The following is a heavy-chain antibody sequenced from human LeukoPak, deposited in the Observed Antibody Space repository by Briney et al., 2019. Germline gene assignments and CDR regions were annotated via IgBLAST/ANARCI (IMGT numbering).Heavy chain of an antibody. D-gene: IGHD5-24*01. CDR3: ARALARDVYNINWFDP. Sequence: ASVKVSCKASGYTFTSYAISWVRQAPGQGLEWMGWISAYNGYTNYAQNLQGRVTMTTDTSTSTAYMELTSLRSDDTAVYCCARALARDVYNINWFDPWGQGTLVTVSS. CDR2: ISAYNGYT. CDR1: GYTFTSYA. V-gene: IGHV1-18*01. J-gene: IGHJ5*02.